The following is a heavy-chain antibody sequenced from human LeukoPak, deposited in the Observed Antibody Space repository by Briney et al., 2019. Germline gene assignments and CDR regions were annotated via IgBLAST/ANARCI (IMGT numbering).Heavy chain of an antibody. V-gene: IGHV3-7*01. CDR2: IKQDGSAK. J-gene: IGHJ4*02. CDR1: GFTFSTDW. CDR3: ARGDEYYFDY. Sequence: PGGSLRLSCAASGFTFSTDWMSWVRQAPGKGLEWVAIIKQDGSAKFYVDSVKGRFTISRDNADNSLYLQMNSLRAEDTAVYYCARGDEYYFDYWGQGTLVTVSS.